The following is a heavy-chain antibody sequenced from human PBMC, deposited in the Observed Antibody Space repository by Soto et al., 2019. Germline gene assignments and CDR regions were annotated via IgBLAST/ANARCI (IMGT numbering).Heavy chain of an antibody. Sequence: PGEALKISCKGSGYSFTSYWIGWALPLPRKGLECMGIIYPGASATSYSPSFQGQVTISADKSLSTAYLQWSSLKASDTAMYYCATGIAAAGPPFDYWGQGTLVTVSS. V-gene: IGHV5-51*01. J-gene: IGHJ4*02. CDR1: GYSFTSYW. CDR2: IYPGASAT. CDR3: ATGIAAAGPPFDY. D-gene: IGHD6-13*01.